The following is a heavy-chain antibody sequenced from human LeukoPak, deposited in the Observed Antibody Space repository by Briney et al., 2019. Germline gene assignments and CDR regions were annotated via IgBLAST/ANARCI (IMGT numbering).Heavy chain of an antibody. Sequence: GGSLRLSCAASGFTLSTYAMSWVRQAPGKGLEWVSGISISGGSAYYADSVKGRFTISRDNSKNTLYLQMNRLRAEDTAVYYCAKDRDLLFAHCWFDLWGQGILVTVSS. CDR2: ISISGGSA. V-gene: IGHV3-23*01. J-gene: IGHJ5*02. D-gene: IGHD3-10*01. CDR1: GFTLSTYA. CDR3: AKDRDLLFAHCWFDL.